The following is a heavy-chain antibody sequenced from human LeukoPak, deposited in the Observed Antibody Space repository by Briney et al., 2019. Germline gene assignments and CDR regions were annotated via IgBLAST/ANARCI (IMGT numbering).Heavy chain of an antibody. D-gene: IGHD4-17*01. J-gene: IGHJ4*02. CDR2: IYSGGDT. Sequence: GGSLRLSCVASGFTFRSYAMSWVRQAPGKGLEWVSIIYSGGDTYYPDSVKGRFTISRDNSKNTLYLQMNSLRAEDTAVYYCATAAGKTTVTYFDYWGQGTLVTVSS. V-gene: IGHV3-66*01. CDR1: GFTFRSYA. CDR3: ATAAGKTTVTYFDY.